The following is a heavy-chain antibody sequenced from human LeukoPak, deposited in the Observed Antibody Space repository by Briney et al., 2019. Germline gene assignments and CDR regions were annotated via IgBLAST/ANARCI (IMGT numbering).Heavy chain of an antibody. D-gene: IGHD5-24*01. CDR3: AKGESITSAWFDS. J-gene: IGHJ5*01. V-gene: IGHV3-30*18. Sequence: PGRSLRLSCAASGFSFRSYGMHWVRQAPGKGLEWVAVISSDEINEYYADSVKGRFTISRDNSKNTLYLQINSLRGEDTAVYYCAKGESITSAWFDSWGQGTLVTVSS. CDR1: GFSFRSYG. CDR2: ISSDEINE.